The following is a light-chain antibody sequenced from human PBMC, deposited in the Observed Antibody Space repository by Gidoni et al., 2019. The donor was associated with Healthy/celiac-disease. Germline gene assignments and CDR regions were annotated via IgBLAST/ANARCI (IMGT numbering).Light chain of an antibody. V-gene: IGLV2-14*03. J-gene: IGLJ2*01. Sequence: QSALTQPASVSGSPGHSIPISCTGTSSGVGGYNYVSWYPKHPGKSPKLMIFDVSNRPSGVSNRFSVSKSGNTASLTISGLQAEDEADYYCSSYTSSSPVVFGGGTKLTVL. CDR3: SSYTSSSPVV. CDR1: SSGVGGYNY. CDR2: DVS.